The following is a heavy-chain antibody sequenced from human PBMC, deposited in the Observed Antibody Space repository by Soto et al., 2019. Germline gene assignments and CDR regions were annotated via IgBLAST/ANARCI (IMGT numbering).Heavy chain of an antibody. V-gene: IGHV4-4*07. CDR3: ARANELRPYCSGGSCYSSWFDP. CDR2: IYTSGST. CDR1: GGSISSYY. D-gene: IGHD2-15*01. Sequence: SETLSLTCTVPGGSISSYYWSWIRQPAGTGLEWIGRIYTSGSTNYNPSLKSRVTMSVDTSKNQFSLKLSSVTAADTAVYYCARANELRPYCSGGSCYSSWFDPWGQGTLVTVSS. J-gene: IGHJ5*02.